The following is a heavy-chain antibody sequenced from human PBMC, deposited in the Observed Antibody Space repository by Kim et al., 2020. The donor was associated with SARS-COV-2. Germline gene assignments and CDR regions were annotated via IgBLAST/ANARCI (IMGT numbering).Heavy chain of an antibody. Sequence: GGSLRLSCAASGFTFSSYAMSWVRQAPGKGLEWVSAISGSGGSTYYADSVKGRFTISRDNSKNTLYLQMNSLRAEDTAVYYCAKEEGTSSMIVLVIAHDKDFQHWGQGTLVTVSS. J-gene: IGHJ1*01. V-gene: IGHV3-23*01. CDR1: GFTFSSYA. CDR2: ISGSGGST. D-gene: IGHD3-22*01. CDR3: AKEEGTSSMIVLVIAHDKDFQH.